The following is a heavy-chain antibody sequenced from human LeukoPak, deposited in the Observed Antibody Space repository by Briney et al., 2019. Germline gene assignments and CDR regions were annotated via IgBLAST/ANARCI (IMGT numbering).Heavy chain of an antibody. D-gene: IGHD4-11*01. J-gene: IGHJ4*02. V-gene: IGHV4-59*12. CDR3: ARDLRVTTGDNY. CDR2: IYYSGST. CDR1: GGSISSYY. Sequence: MTSETLSLTCTVSGGSISSYYWSWIRQPPGKGLEWIGYIYYSGSTNYNPSLKSRVTISVDTSKNQFSLKLSSVTAADTAVYYCARDLRVTTGDNYWGQGTLVTVSS.